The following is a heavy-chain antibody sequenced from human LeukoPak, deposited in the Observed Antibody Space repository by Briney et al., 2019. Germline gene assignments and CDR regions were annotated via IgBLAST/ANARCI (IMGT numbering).Heavy chain of an antibody. CDR2: INPNSGGT. J-gene: IGHJ4*02. CDR1: GYTFTGYY. Sequence: ASVKVSCKASGYTFTGYYMHWVRQAPGQGLEWMGRINPNSGGTNYAQKFQGRVTMTRDTSISTAYMELSRLGSDDTAVYYCARVVRDGYKTYYFDYWGQGTLVTVSS. D-gene: IGHD5-24*01. V-gene: IGHV1-2*06. CDR3: ARVVRDGYKTYYFDY.